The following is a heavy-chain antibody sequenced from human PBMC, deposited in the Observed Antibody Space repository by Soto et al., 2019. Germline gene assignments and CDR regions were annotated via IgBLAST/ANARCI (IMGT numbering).Heavy chain of an antibody. J-gene: IGHJ6*02. V-gene: IGHV3-33*01. Sequence: GGSLRLSCAASEFTFNNYGMHWVRQAPGKGLEWLAVIWNDGSNNYYANSVKGRFTISRDNSKNTLYLQMSSLRAEDTAVYYCARRQIPLPTHGAANARDGKDVWGQGTTVTVSS. CDR1: EFTFNNYG. CDR2: IWNDGSNN. D-gene: IGHD6-13*01. CDR3: ARRQIPLPTHGAANARDGKDV.